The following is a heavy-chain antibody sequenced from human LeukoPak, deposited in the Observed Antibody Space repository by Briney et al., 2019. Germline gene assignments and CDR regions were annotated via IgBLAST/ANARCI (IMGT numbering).Heavy chain of an antibody. D-gene: IGHD2-2*01. V-gene: IGHV1-69*13. J-gene: IGHJ4*02. CDR1: GGTFSSYA. CDR3: ARQQRTYFCSSTSCTPFDY. Sequence: SVKVSCKASGGTFSSYAISWVRQAPGQGLEWMGGIIPIFGTANYAQKFQGRVTITADESTSTAYMELSSLRSEDTAVYYCARQQRTYFCSSTSCTPFDYWGQGTLVTVSS. CDR2: IIPIFGTA.